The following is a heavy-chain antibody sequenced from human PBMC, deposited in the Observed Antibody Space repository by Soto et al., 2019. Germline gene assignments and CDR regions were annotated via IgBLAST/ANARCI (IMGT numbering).Heavy chain of an antibody. CDR3: ARDKNYYDSSGYYPFDY. CDR1: GFTFSSYS. D-gene: IGHD3-22*01. J-gene: IGHJ4*02. Sequence: EVQLVESGGGLVKPGGSLRLSCAASGFTFSSYSMNWVRQAPGKGLEWVSSISSSSSYIYYADSVKGRFTISRDNAKNSLYLQMNSLSAEDTAVYYCARDKNYYDSSGYYPFDYWGQGTLVTVAS. CDR2: ISSSSSYI. V-gene: IGHV3-21*01.